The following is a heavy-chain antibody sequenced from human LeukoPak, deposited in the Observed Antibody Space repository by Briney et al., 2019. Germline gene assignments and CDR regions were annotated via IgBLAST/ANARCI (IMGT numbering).Heavy chain of an antibody. CDR2: IYYSGST. CDR1: GGSISSYY. Sequence: SETLSLTCTVSGGSISSYYWSWIRQPPGKGLEWIGYIYYSGSTNYNPSLKSRVTISVDTSKNQFSLKLSSVTAADTAVYYCARVSLAAADLNFDYWGQGTLVTVSS. D-gene: IGHD6-13*01. V-gene: IGHV4-59*01. J-gene: IGHJ4*02. CDR3: ARVSLAAADLNFDY.